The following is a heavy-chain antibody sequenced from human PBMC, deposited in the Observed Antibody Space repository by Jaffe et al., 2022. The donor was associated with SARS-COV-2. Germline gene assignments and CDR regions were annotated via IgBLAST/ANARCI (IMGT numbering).Heavy chain of an antibody. CDR2: IYDSATT. V-gene: IGHV4-59*01. CDR1: GGSISGYY. CDR3: ARYMSGTSGLDH. J-gene: IGHJ4*02. Sequence: QVQLQQSGPGLVKPSETLSLSCTVSGGSISGYYWGWIRQPPGKGLEYIGYIYDSATTSYNPSLKGRVTLSVDTSKNQFSMKLSSVTAADTAIYYCARYMSGTSGLDHWGQGTLVTVSS.